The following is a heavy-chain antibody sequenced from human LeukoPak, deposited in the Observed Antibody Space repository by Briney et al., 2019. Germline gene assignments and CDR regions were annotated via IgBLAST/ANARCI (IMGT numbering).Heavy chain of an antibody. J-gene: IGHJ4*02. Sequence: SQTLSLTCVISGDSVSSNSAAWNWIRQSPSRGLEWLGRTYYRSKWFSYYAASVRSRITINPDTSKNQFSLQLKSVTPEDTAVYYCARMVGLVSDYWGQGTRVTVSS. CDR3: ARMVGLVSDY. CDR2: TYYRSKWFS. V-gene: IGHV6-1*01. CDR1: GDSVSSNSAA. D-gene: IGHD3-10*01.